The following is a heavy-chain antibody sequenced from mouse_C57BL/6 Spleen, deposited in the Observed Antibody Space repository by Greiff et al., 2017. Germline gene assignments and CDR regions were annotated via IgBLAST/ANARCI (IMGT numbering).Heavy chain of an antibody. V-gene: IGHV3-6*01. Sequence: DVQLQESGPGLVKPSQSLSLTCSVTGYSITSGYYWNWIRQFPGNKLEWMGYISYDGSNNYNPSLKNRISITRDTSKNQFFLKLNSVTTEDTATYYCARDDYDEAYWGQGTLVTVSA. D-gene: IGHD2-4*01. CDR2: ISYDGSN. J-gene: IGHJ3*01. CDR1: GYSITSGYY. CDR3: ARDDYDEAY.